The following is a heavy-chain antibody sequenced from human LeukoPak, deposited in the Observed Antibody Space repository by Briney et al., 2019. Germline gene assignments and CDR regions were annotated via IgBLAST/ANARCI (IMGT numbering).Heavy chain of an antibody. CDR3: ASLCSGGSCYLESGWFDP. D-gene: IGHD2-15*01. CDR2: IFHSGST. Sequence: PSETLSLTCAVSGYSISSGYYWGWIRHPPGKGLQWIGSIFHSGSTYYNPSLKSRVTISVDTSKNQFSLKLNSVTAADTAVYYCASLCSGGSCYLESGWFDPWGQGTLVTVSS. V-gene: IGHV4-38-2*01. J-gene: IGHJ5*02. CDR1: GYSISSGYY.